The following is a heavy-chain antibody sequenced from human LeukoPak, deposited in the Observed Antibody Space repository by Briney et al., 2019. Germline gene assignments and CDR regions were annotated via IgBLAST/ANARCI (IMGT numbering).Heavy chain of an antibody. V-gene: IGHV3-30-3*01. D-gene: IGHD1-26*01. CDR2: ISYDESYS. J-gene: IGHJ4*02. CDR3: ARVQWELLYPDY. CDR1: GFPFSSYA. Sequence: RSLPLSCAASGFPFSSYAMHWVRRAPGKGLEWVALISYDESYSYYADSVKGPFTISRDNSKNTLYLQMNSLRADDTAVYYCARVQWELLYPDYWGQGTLVTVSS.